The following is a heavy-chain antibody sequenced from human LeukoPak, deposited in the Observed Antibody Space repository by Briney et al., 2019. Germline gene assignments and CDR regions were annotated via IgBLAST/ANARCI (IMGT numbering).Heavy chain of an antibody. CDR3: VRDPDALDF. CDR2: IRSTGSPI. V-gene: IGHV3-48*02. J-gene: IGHJ4*02. CDR1: GXTFSSYS. Sequence: GGSLRLSCVASGXTFSSYSMNWVRQAPGKGLEWVSYIRSTGSPIYYADSVKGRFTISRDNARNSLYLQMNSLRDEDTAVYYCVRDPDALDFWGQGTLVTVSS.